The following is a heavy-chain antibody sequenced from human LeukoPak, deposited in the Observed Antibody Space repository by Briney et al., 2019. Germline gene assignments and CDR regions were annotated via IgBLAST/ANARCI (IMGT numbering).Heavy chain of an antibody. J-gene: IGHJ4*02. CDR1: GGSLSGYY. D-gene: IGHD3-10*01. CDR2: IHHGGRT. V-gene: IGHV4-34*01. Sequence: PSETLSLTCAVYGGSLSGYYWSWIRQPPGKGLEWIGVIHHGGRTKYHPALKSRVTISVDTPNNQFSLKLSSITAADTAVYYCAPHGSYSNPSLDYWGQGTLVTVSS. CDR3: APHGSYSNPSLDY.